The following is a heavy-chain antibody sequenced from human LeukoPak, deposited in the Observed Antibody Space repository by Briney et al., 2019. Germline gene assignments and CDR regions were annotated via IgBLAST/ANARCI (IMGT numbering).Heavy chain of an antibody. CDR3: ARGGDSSGYYFDY. CDR1: GYTFTGYY. D-gene: IGHD3-22*01. Sequence: ASVKVSCKASGYTFTGYYMHWVRQAPGQGLEWMGRINPTSGGTNYAQKFQGRVTMTRETSISTAYMELSRLRSEDTAVYYCARGGDSSGYYFDYWGQGTLVTVSS. V-gene: IGHV1-2*06. CDR2: INPTSGGT. J-gene: IGHJ4*02.